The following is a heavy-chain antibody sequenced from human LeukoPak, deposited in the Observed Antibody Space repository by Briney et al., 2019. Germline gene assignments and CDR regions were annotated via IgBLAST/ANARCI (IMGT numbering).Heavy chain of an antibody. CDR2: IYTTGRT. CDR1: GVSIQSYW. V-gene: IGHV4-4*07. J-gene: IGHJ4*02. Sequence: SETLSLTCDVSGVSIQSYWWSWVRKPAGKALEWIGRIYTTGRTSYSPSLKSRVTLSIDVSRNQFSLTLRSVTAADTSVYYCARSGYTISSYHSDFWGQGAPVTVSS. CDR3: ARSGYTISSYHSDF. D-gene: IGHD2-2*01.